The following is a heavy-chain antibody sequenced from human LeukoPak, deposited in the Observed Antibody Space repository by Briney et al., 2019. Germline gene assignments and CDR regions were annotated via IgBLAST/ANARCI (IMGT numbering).Heavy chain of an antibody. D-gene: IGHD2-21*01. Sequence: GGSLRLSCAASGFTFSSYSMNWVRQAPGKGLEWVSYISSSSSTIYYADSVKGRFTISRDNAKNSLYLQMNSLRAEDTAVYYCARDTRVAISAVYYYYYMDVWGKGTTVTVSS. CDR1: GFTFSSYS. CDR2: ISSSSSTI. J-gene: IGHJ6*03. CDR3: ARDTRVAISAVYYYYYMDV. V-gene: IGHV3-48*04.